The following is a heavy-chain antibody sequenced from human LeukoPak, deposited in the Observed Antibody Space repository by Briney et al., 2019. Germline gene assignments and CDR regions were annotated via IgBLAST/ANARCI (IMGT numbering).Heavy chain of an antibody. CDR3: AREEYGGVYFDY. V-gene: IGHV3-30-3*01. D-gene: IGHD4-23*01. CDR2: SSYDASNK. CDR1: GFTFSSYA. J-gene: IGHJ4*02. Sequence: GGSLRLSCAASGFTFSSYAMHWVRQAPGKGLEWVAVSSYDASNKYYTDSVKGRFTISRDNSKNMMYLQMDSLRVEDTAVYHCAREEYGGVYFDYWGQGTLVTVSS.